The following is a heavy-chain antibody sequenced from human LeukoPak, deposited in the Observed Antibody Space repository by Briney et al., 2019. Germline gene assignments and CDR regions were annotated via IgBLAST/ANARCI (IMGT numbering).Heavy chain of an antibody. J-gene: IGHJ5*02. Sequence: SETLSLTCTVSGGSISSYYWSWIRQPPGKGLEWIGYIYYSGSTNYNPSLKSRVTISVDTSKNQFSLKLSSVTAAGTAVYYCARQETRGGMVDPWGQGTLVTVSS. V-gene: IGHV4-59*01. D-gene: IGHD2-15*01. CDR3: ARQETRGGMVDP. CDR1: GGSISSYY. CDR2: IYYSGST.